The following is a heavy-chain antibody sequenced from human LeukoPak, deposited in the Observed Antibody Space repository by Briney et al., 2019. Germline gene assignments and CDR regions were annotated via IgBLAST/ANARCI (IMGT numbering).Heavy chain of an antibody. CDR3: AGGAAITARLVY. CDR1: GFTVSSNY. CDR2: IYGAGTT. J-gene: IGHJ4*02. D-gene: IGHD6-6*01. V-gene: IGHV3-53*01. Sequence: GGSLRLSCAASGFTVSSNYMSWVRQAPGKGLEWVSGIYGAGTTYYADFVKGRFTISRDSSKNTLFLQMNNLRAEDTAVYYCAGGAAITARLVYWGQGTLVPVSS.